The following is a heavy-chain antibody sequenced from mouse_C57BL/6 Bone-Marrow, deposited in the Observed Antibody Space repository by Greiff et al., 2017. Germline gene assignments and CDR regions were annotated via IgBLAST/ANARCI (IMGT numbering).Heavy chain of an antibody. D-gene: IGHD1-1*01. CDR3: TTRGDGSRSFAY. Sequence: EVQLQQSGAELVRPGASVKLSCTASGFNIKDDYMHWVKQRPEQGLEWIGWIDPENGATEYASKFQGKATITADTSSNTAYLQLSSLTSEDTAVYYCTTRGDGSRSFAYWGQGTLVTVSA. CDR1: GFNIKDDY. J-gene: IGHJ3*01. V-gene: IGHV14-4*01. CDR2: IDPENGAT.